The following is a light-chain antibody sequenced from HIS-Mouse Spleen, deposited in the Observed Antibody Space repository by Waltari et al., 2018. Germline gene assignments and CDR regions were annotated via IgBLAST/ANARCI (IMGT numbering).Light chain of an antibody. Sequence: SYVLTQPPSVSVAPGKTARITCGGNNSGSKSVHWYQQKPGQAPGLVVYEDSVWPSGIPERFSGSNSGNTATLTISRVEAGDEADYYCQVWDSSSDHVVFGGGTKLTVL. CDR2: EDS. CDR3: QVWDSSSDHVV. J-gene: IGLJ2*01. V-gene: IGLV3-21*03. CDR1: NSGSKS.